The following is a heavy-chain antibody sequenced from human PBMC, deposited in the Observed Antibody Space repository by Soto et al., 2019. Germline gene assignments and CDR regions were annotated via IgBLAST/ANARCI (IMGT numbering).Heavy chain of an antibody. CDR1: GGSISSYY. V-gene: IGHV4-59*08. D-gene: IGHD2-15*01. J-gene: IGHJ5*02. CDR2: IYYSGST. CDR3: ARGYCSGGSCYQFANWFDP. Sequence: SETLSLTCTVSGGSISSYYWSWIRQPPGKGLEWIGYIYYSGSTNYNPSLKSRVTISVDTSKNQFSLKLSSVTAADTAVYYCARGYCSGGSCYQFANWFDPWGQGTLVTVSS.